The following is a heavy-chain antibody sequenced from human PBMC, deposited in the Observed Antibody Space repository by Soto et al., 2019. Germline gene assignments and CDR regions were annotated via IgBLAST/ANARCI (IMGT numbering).Heavy chain of an antibody. CDR1: GFTLSSHG. D-gene: IGHD3-10*01. CDR3: AKNYGSGAFDI. J-gene: IGHJ3*02. V-gene: IGHV3-30*18. CDR2: LSYNGNDK. Sequence: GGSLRLSCAASGFTLSSHGMHWVRQAPGKGLEWVAILSYNGNDKYYADSVKGRFTVSRDISKSTLYLQMNSLRVEDTAVYYCAKNYGSGAFDIWGQGTMVTVSS.